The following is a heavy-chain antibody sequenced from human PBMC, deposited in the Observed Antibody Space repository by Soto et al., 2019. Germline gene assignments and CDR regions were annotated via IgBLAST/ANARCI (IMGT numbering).Heavy chain of an antibody. CDR3: GRGDATKIVVTTYYGMDV. D-gene: IGHD3-22*01. V-gene: IGHV1-69*12. CDR2: IIPVFGTP. Sequence: QVQLVQSGAEVKKPGSSVKVSCKASGGTLSNYGISWVRQAPGQGLEWMGGIIPVFGTPNYGQKFQGTVTITADESTTTVYMEVSSLTSEDTAVYYCGRGDATKIVVTTYYGMDVWGQGTTVTVSS. J-gene: IGHJ6*02. CDR1: GGTLSNYG.